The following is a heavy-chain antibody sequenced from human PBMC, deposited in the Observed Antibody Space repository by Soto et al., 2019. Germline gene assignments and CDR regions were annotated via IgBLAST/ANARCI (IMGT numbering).Heavy chain of an antibody. CDR2: SSSSDTYK. CDR3: ARDGSRSYYANLDF. D-gene: IGHD3-10*01. V-gene: IGHV3-21*01. CDR1: GFTLSSYS. Sequence: PGGSLRLSCAVSGFTLSSYSMNWARQAPGKGLEWVSSSSSSDTYKYYADSVKGRFTISRDNARNSLYLQMNSLRAEDTAVYYCARDGSRSYYANLDFWGQGTLVTVSP. J-gene: IGHJ4*02.